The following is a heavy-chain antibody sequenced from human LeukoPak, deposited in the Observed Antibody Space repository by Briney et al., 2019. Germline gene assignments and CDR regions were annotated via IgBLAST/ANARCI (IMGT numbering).Heavy chain of an antibody. Sequence: GGSLRLSCAASGFTFSTYSMNWVRQAPGKGLEWVSYISSGSSNIYYAESVKGRFTISRDNDKNSLYLQMNSLRAEDTAVYFCARVWDMVVVPDAISGIAHWGQGTLVTVSS. CDR2: ISSGSSNI. D-gene: IGHD2-2*02. J-gene: IGHJ4*02. CDR1: GFTFSTYS. V-gene: IGHV3-48*01. CDR3: ARVWDMVVVPDAISGIAH.